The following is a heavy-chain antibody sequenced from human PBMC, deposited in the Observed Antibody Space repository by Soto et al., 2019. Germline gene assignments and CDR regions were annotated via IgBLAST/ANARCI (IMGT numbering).Heavy chain of an antibody. CDR1: GGSISRAGYS. D-gene: IGHD2-21*02. CDR2: IYNSGST. Sequence: QQQLQESGSRLVKPSQTLSLTCAVSGGSISRAGYSWSWIRQSPGKGLEWIGYIYNSGSTFYNPSLKSRLTISVDRSKNQLSLQLNSVTAADTAVYYCASSRVVTTYFDYWGQGTLVTVSS. CDR3: ASSRVVTTYFDY. V-gene: IGHV4-30-2*06. J-gene: IGHJ4*02.